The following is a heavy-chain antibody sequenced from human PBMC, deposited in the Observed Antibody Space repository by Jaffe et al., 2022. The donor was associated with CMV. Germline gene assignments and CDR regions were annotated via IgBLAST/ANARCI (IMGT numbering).Heavy chain of an antibody. CDR2: ISAYNGNT. CDR1: GYTFTSYG. CDR3: ARDRLQYCSGGSCYSGAY. D-gene: IGHD2-15*01. Sequence: QVQLVQSGAEVKKPGASVKVSCKASGYTFTSYGISWVRQAPGQGLEWMGWISAYNGNTNYAQKLQGRVTMTTDTSTSTAYMELRSLRSDDTAVYYCARDRLQYCSGGSCYSGAYWGQGTLVTVSS. J-gene: IGHJ4*02. V-gene: IGHV1-18*01.